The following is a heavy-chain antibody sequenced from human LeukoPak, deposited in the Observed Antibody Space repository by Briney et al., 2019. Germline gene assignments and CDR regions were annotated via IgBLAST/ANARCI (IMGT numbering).Heavy chain of an antibody. Sequence: SETLSLTCTVSGGSISSYYWSWIRQPPGKGLEWIGYIYYSGSTNYNPSLKSRVTISVDTSKNQFSLKLSSVTAADTAVYYCARLRIVVVPAAMIWFDPWGQGTLVTVPS. V-gene: IGHV4-59*01. CDR1: GGSISSYY. CDR2: IYYSGST. J-gene: IGHJ5*02. D-gene: IGHD2-2*01. CDR3: ARLRIVVVPAAMIWFDP.